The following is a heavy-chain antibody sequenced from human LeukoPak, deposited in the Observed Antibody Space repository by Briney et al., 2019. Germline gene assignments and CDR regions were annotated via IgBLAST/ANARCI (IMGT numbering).Heavy chain of an antibody. Sequence: SETLSLTCTVSGCSISSSSAYWGWIRQPPGKGLEWIGSIYYSKNTYYNPSLKSRVTISADTSKNQFSLTLGSVSATDTAVYYCVSPRGFSYGYFDYWGQGTLVTVSS. V-gene: IGHV4-39*01. J-gene: IGHJ4*02. CDR3: VSPRGFSYGYFDY. CDR1: GCSISSSSAY. D-gene: IGHD5-18*01. CDR2: IYYSKNT.